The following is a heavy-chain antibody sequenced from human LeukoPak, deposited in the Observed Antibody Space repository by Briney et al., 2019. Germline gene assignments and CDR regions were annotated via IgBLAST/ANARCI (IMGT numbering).Heavy chain of an antibody. Sequence: GGSLRLSCATSAFTFSSYWMHWVRQAPGKGLVWVSRINSDGSSRSYADYVKGRFTISRDDAKNTLYLQMSSLSVDDTAIYYCTRGSPGYSSSWLDFWGQESWSPSPQ. CDR3: TRGSPGYSSSWLDF. V-gene: IGHV3-74*01. D-gene: IGHD6-13*01. CDR1: AFTFSSYW. J-gene: IGHJ4*01. CDR2: INSDGSSR.